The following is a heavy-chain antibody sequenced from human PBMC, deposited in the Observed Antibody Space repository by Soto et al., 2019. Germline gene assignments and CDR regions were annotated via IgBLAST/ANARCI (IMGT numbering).Heavy chain of an antibody. CDR3: ARRKGSYLDY. D-gene: IGHD2-15*01. V-gene: IGHV4-59*01. CDR2: IYYSGST. CDR1: DGSISSNY. Sequence: PSETLSLTCTVSDGSISSNYWSWVRQPPGKGLEWIGYIYYSGSTNYNPSLNSRVTISVDTSKKQFSLKLSSVTASDTAVYYCARRKGSYLDYWGQGILVTVSS. J-gene: IGHJ4*02.